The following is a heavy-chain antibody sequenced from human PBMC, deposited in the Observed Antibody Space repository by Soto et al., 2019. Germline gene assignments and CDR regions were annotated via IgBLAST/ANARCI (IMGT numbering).Heavy chain of an antibody. Sequence: ASVKVSCKASGYTFTNFYIHWVRQAPGQGLEWMGILKPSGGSAEYAQKLQGRVTLTRDTSTSTVYMELSSLKSEDTAVYYCARLLVPYCGGDCFSGFDYWGQGTQVTVSS. CDR1: GYTFTNFY. J-gene: IGHJ4*02. CDR3: ARLLVPYCGGDCFSGFDY. D-gene: IGHD2-21*02. CDR2: LKPSGGSA. V-gene: IGHV1-46*01.